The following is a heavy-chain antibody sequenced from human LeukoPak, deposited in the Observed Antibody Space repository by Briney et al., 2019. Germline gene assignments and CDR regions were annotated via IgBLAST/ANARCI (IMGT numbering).Heavy chain of an antibody. Sequence: GGSLRLSCAASGFTFSRYWMHWVRQVPGKGLVWVSRINRDGSIISYADSVRGRFTISRDNAKNTLCLQMNGLRAEDTAVYYCARNGLGEWELLHVWGQGTLVTVSS. D-gene: IGHD1-26*01. CDR3: ARNGLGEWELLHV. V-gene: IGHV3-74*01. CDR2: INRDGSII. J-gene: IGHJ4*02. CDR1: GFTFSRYW.